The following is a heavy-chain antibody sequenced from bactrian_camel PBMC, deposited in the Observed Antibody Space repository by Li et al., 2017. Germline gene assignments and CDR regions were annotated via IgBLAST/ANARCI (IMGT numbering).Heavy chain of an antibody. D-gene: IGHD4*01. CDR3: AADRSFFTATTTDKSEYDY. CDR1: GFTFSNYY. J-gene: IGHJ4*01. V-gene: IGHV3-2*01. Sequence: HVQLVESGGGLVQPGGSPRLSCAASGFTFSNYYLSWVRQAPGKGLEWVSTIYSEGRSTYYADSVQGRFTISRDNAKNTVYLQTNSLKPEDTATYYCAADRSFFTATTTDKSEYDYWGQGTQVTVS. CDR2: IYSEGRST.